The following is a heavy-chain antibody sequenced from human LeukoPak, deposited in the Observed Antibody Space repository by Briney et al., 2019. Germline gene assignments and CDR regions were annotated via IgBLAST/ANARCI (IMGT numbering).Heavy chain of an antibody. Sequence: PGGSLRLSCAASGFTFSSYAMSWVRQAPGKGLEWVSAISGSGDSTYYADSVKGRFTISRDNSKNTLYLQMNSLRAEDTALYYCAQAFGSGWYNDYWGQGTLVTVSS. CDR2: ISGSGDST. CDR1: GFTFSSYA. CDR3: AQAFGSGWYNDY. J-gene: IGHJ4*02. V-gene: IGHV3-23*01. D-gene: IGHD6-19*01.